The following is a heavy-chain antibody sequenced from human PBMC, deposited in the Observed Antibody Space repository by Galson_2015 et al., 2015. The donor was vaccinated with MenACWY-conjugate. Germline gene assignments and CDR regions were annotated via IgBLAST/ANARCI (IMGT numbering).Heavy chain of an antibody. Sequence: TVSGGSASSSGYYWTWIRQPPGKGLEWIGLIYDSGTTKYNPSLKGRVTISLDTSKNQVSLKLSSVTAADTAVYYCAREDMIRGSGYDFDFWGQGTLVTVS. J-gene: IGHJ4*02. V-gene: IGHV4-61*08. CDR1: GGSASSSGYY. D-gene: IGHD5-12*01. CDR2: IYDSGTT. CDR3: AREDMIRGSGYDFDF.